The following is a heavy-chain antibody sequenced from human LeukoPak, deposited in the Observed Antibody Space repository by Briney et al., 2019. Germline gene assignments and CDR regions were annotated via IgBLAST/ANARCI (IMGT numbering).Heavy chain of an antibody. CDR2: IYYSGST. CDR3: ARPDREYSYGPPFDY. J-gene: IGHJ4*02. D-gene: IGHD5-18*01. V-gene: IGHV4-39*01. Sequence: SETLSLTCTVSGGSISSSSYYWGWIRQPPGKGLEWIGSIYYSGSTYYNPSLKSRVTISVDTSKNQFSLKLSSVTAADTAVYYCARPDREYSYGPPFDYWGQGTLVTVSS. CDR1: GGSISSSSYY.